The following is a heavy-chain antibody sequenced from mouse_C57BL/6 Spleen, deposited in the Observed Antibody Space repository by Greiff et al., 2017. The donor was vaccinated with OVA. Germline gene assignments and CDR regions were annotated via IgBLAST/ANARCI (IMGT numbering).Heavy chain of an antibody. J-gene: IGHJ2*01. CDR3: ARQDYGSSFYY. V-gene: IGHV5-9*01. CDR1: GFTFSSYT. Sequence: DVKLVESGGGLVKPGGSLKLSCAASGFTFSSYTMSWVRQTPEKRLAWVATISGGGGNTYYPDSVKGRFTISRDNAKNTLYLQMSSLRSEDTALYYCARQDYGSSFYYWGQGTTLTVSS. D-gene: IGHD1-1*01. CDR2: ISGGGGNT.